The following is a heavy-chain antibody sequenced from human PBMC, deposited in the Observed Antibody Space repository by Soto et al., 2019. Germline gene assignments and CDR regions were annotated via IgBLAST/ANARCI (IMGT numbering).Heavy chain of an antibody. V-gene: IGHV4-31*03. J-gene: IGHJ4*02. Sequence: LSLTCTVSGGSISSGGYYWSWIRQHPGKGLEWIGYIYYSGSTYYNPSLKSRVTISVDTSKNQFSLKLSSVTAADTAVYYCARDNHYYDSSGVGFDYWGQGTLVTVSS. D-gene: IGHD3-22*01. CDR3: ARDNHYYDSSGVGFDY. CDR2: IYYSGST. CDR1: GGSISSGGYY.